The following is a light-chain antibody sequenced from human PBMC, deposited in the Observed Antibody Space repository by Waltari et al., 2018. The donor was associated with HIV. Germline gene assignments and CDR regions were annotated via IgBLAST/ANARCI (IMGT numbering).Light chain of an antibody. CDR2: DAS. Sequence: DIQMTQSPSSLSAFVGDRVTITCQASQDITNFLNWYQQKPGEAPKLLIYDASNLKTGAPSRFSGGGFGTHFTFTITSLQPEDIGTYYCQQYDDVPVTCGQGTKLEI. CDR3: QQYDDVPVT. V-gene: IGKV1-33*01. CDR1: QDITNF. J-gene: IGKJ2*01.